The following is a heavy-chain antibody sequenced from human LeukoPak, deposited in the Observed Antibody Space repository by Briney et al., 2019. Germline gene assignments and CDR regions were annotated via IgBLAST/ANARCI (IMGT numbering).Heavy chain of an antibody. CDR3: AIYSSNRGYFDY. Sequence: ASVKVSCKASGGTFSSYAISWVRQAPGQGLEWMGGIIPIFGTANYAQKFQGRVTITTDESTSTAYMELSSLRSEDTAVYYCAIYSSNRGYFDYWGQGTLVTVSS. CDR1: GGTFSSYA. D-gene: IGHD6-19*01. CDR2: IIPIFGTA. J-gene: IGHJ4*02. V-gene: IGHV1-69*05.